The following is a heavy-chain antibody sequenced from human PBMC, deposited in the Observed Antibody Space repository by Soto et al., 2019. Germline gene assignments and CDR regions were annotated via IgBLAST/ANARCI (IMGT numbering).Heavy chain of an antibody. V-gene: IGHV3-13*04. CDR2: IGTAGDT. CDR3: ARGILTGYYYYYYGMDV. CDR1: GFTFSSYD. D-gene: IGHD3-9*01. Sequence: GGSLRLSCAASGFTFSSYDMHWVRQATGKGLEWVSAIGTAGDTYYPGSVKGRFTISRENAKNSLYLQMNSLRAGDTAVYYCARGILTGYYYYYYGMDVWGQGTTVTVSS. J-gene: IGHJ6*02.